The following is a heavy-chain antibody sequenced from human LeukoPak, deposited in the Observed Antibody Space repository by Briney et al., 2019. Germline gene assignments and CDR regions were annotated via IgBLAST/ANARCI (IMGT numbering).Heavy chain of an antibody. J-gene: IGHJ4*02. V-gene: IGHV3-21*01. CDR1: GFTFSSYS. CDR3: ARDHDDILTGYYFDY. CDR2: ISSSSSYI. D-gene: IGHD3-9*01. Sequence: GGSLRLSCAASGFTFSSYSMNWVRQAPGKGLEWVSSISSSSSYIYYADSVKGRFTISRDNAKNSLYLQMNSLRAEDTAVYYCARDHDDILTGYYFDYWGQGTLVTVSS.